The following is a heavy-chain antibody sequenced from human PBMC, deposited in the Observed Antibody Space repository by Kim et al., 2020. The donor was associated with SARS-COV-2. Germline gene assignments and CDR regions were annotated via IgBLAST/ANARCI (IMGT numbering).Heavy chain of an antibody. CDR1: GFTFSSYG. Sequence: GGSLRLSCAASGFTFSSYGMHWVRQAPGKGLEWVAVISYDGSNKYYADSVKGRFTISRDNSKNTLYLQMNSLRAEDTAVYYCAKEEATDYFDYWGQGTLVTVSS. CDR2: ISYDGSNK. V-gene: IGHV3-30*18. CDR3: AKEEATDYFDY. J-gene: IGHJ4*02. D-gene: IGHD1-26*01.